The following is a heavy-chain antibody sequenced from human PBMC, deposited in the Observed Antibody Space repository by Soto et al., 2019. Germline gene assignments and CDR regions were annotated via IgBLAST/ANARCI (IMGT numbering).Heavy chain of an antibody. V-gene: IGHV3-11*01. CDR3: ARVRKVAWFDP. J-gene: IGHJ5*02. CDR1: GFTFTDYF. Sequence: QVQLVESGGGLVHPGGSLRLSCVTSGFTFTDYFTAWIRQVPGKGLEWLSTISSDGRSRYYADSIKGRFTISRDNANNSLSLQMNSLRADDTAVYYCARVRKVAWFDPWGQGTLVTVSS. CDR2: ISSDGRSR.